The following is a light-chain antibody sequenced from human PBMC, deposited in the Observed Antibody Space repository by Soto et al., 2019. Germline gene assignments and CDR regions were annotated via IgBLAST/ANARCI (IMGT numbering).Light chain of an antibody. V-gene: IGLV2-11*01. CDR3: CSSAGTYTSV. Sequence: QSALTQPRSVSGSPGQSVTISCTATSSDVGGYNYVSWYQQHPGKAPKLMISDVSKRPSGVPDRFSGSKSGNTASLTISGLQAEDEADYYCCSSAGTYTSVFGGGTKLTVL. CDR1: SSDVGGYNY. J-gene: IGLJ3*02. CDR2: DVS.